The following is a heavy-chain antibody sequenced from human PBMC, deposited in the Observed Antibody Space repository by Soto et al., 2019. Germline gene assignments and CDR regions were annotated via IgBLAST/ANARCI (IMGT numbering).Heavy chain of an antibody. CDR1: GGSISSGGYY. J-gene: IGHJ6*01. V-gene: IGHV4-31*03. CDR2: IYYSGST. Sequence: SETLSLTCTVSGGSISSGGYYWSWIRQHPGKGLEWIGYIYYSGSTYYNPSLKSRVTISVDTSKNQFSLKLSSVTAADTAVYYCARDRPENNYYGMDAWGKGPRSPSPQ. CDR3: ARDRPENNYYGMDA.